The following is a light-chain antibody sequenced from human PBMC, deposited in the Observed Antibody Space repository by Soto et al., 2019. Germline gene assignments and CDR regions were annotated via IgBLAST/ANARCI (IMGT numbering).Light chain of an antibody. CDR3: QRYGTSLS. J-gene: IGKJ4*01. V-gene: IGKV3-20*01. Sequence: EIVLTQSPGTLSLSPGDRATLSCSASQSVNSNYLAWYQQKPGQAPRLLIYGASNRATGIPDRFSGSGSGTDFTLTINRLEPEDFAVYYCQRYGTSLSFGGGTEVEIK. CDR1: QSVNSNY. CDR2: GAS.